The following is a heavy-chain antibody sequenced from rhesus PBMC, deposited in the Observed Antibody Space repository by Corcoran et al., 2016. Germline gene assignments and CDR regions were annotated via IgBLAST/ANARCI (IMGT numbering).Heavy chain of an antibody. CDR1: GGSISSSNW. J-gene: IGHJ4*01. CDR3: ARAEYSWNFFDY. V-gene: IGHV4S19*01. CDR2: ISGSSGST. Sequence: QVQLQESGPGLVKPSETLSLTCAVSGGSISSSNWWSGIRPPPGKGLEWIGYISGSSGSTYYNPSLKSRVTISKDTSKNQFSLKLSSVTAADTAVYYCARAEYSWNFFDYWGQGVLVTVSS. D-gene: IGHD1-1-1*01.